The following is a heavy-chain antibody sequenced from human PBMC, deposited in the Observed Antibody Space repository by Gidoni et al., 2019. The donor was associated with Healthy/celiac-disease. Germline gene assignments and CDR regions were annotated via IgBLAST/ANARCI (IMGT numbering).Heavy chain of an antibody. J-gene: IGHJ6*03. CDR3: ARDVFGADVDNYYYYYMDV. CDR2: ISYDGSNK. V-gene: IGHV3-30-3*01. Sequence: QVQLVASGVGVVQPGRSLRLSCAAAGFTFRRYAMHWVRQAPGKGLEWVAVISYDGSNKYYADSVKGRFTISRDNSKNTLYLQMNSLRAEDTAVYYCARDVFGADVDNYYYYYMDVWGKGTTVTVSS. CDR1: GFTFRRYA. D-gene: IGHD3-3*01.